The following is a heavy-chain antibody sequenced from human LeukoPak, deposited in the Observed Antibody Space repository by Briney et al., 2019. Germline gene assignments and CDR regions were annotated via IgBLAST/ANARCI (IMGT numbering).Heavy chain of an antibody. Sequence: GGSLRLSCAASGFTFSNYWMSWVRQAPGKWLEWVANIKEDGSVKYYVDSVKGRFTISRDNAKNSLYLQMNSLRAEDTAVYYCARKNGLDYWGQGTLVTVSS. J-gene: IGHJ4*02. V-gene: IGHV3-7*01. CDR3: ARKNGLDY. CDR2: IKEDGSVK. CDR1: GFTFSNYW.